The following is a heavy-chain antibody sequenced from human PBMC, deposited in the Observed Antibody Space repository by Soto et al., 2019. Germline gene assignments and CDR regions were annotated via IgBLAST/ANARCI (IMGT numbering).Heavy chain of an antibody. V-gene: IGHV4-59*08. CDR1: GGSIDTYY. CDR2: IYYSGST. J-gene: IGHJ3*02. CDR3: ARVWGGAFDI. D-gene: IGHD3-10*01. Sequence: SDTLSLTCTVSGGSIDTYYWSWIRQPPGKGLQWIGYIYYSGSTTYSPSLKSRVTISVDRSKNQFSLKLTSVTAADTAVYYCARVWGGAFDIWGQGTMVT.